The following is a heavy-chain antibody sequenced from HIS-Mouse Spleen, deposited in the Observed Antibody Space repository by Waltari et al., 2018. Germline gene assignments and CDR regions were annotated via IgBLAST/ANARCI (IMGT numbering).Heavy chain of an antibody. CDR2: INPTSGGT. D-gene: IGHD3-22*01. Sequence: QVQLVQSGAEGRKPGPSVKVSCKASGYPFPGNYMHWVREAPGQGLEWMGWINPTSGGTNYAQKFQGRVTMTRDTSISTAYMELSRLRSDDTAVYYCASSGPYDSSGYALDYWGQGTLVIVSS. CDR3: ASSGPYDSSGYALDY. V-gene: IGHV1-2*02. J-gene: IGHJ4*02. CDR1: GYPFPGNY.